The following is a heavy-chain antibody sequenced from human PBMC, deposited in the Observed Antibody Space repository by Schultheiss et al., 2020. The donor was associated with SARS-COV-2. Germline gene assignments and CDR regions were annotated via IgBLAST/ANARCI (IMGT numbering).Heavy chain of an antibody. V-gene: IGHV4-61*02. J-gene: IGHJ3*02. CDR2: IYTSGST. CDR3: AREPGSTSYAFDI. D-gene: IGHD2-2*01. Sequence: SETLSLTCTVSGGSISSGGYYWSWIRQPAGKGLEWIGRIYTSGSTNYNPSLKSRVTMSVDTSKNQFSLKLSSVTAADTAVYYCAREPGSTSYAFDIWGQGTMVTVSS. CDR1: GGSISSGGYY.